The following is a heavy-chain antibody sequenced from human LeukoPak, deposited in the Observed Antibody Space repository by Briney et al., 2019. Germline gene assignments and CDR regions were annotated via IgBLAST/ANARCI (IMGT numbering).Heavy chain of an antibody. D-gene: IGHD6-19*01. V-gene: IGHV4-61*02. CDR1: GGSISSGSYY. J-gene: IGHJ4*02. CDR3: ARDRSVADTSLGY. Sequence: SETLSLTCTDSGGSISSGSYYWSWIRQPAGKGLEWIGRIYTSGSTNYNPSLKSRVTISADTSKNQFSLKLSSVTAADTAVYYCARDRSVADTSLGYWGQGTLVTVSS. CDR2: IYTSGST.